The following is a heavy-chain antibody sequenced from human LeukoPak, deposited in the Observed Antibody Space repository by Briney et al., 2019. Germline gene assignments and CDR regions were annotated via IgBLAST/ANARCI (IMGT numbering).Heavy chain of an antibody. CDR3: SRMYYDFWSGSGGADFDY. CDR2: ISVTGTNT. CDR1: GFTFSSYA. V-gene: IGHV3-23*01. J-gene: IGHJ4*02. D-gene: IGHD3-3*01. Sequence: GGSLRLSCAASGFTFSSYAMSWVRQAPGKGLEWVSAISVTGTNTYYADSVKGRFTISRDNSKNTLYLQMNSLRAEDTAVYYCSRMYYDFWSGSGGADFDYWGQGTLVTVSS.